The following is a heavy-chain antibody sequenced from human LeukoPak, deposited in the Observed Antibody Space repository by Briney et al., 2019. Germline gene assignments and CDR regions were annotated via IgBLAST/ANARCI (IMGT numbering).Heavy chain of an antibody. CDR2: ISSSSSYI. CDR3: ARALGGSTGAFDI. D-gene: IGHD3-16*01. V-gene: IGHV3-21*01. J-gene: IGHJ3*02. CDR1: GFTFSSYS. Sequence: PGGSLTLSCAASGFTFSSYSMNWVRQAPGKGLEWVSSISSSSSYICYADSVKGRFTISRDNAKNSLYLQMNSLRAEDTAVYYCARALGGSTGAFDIWGQGTMVTVSS.